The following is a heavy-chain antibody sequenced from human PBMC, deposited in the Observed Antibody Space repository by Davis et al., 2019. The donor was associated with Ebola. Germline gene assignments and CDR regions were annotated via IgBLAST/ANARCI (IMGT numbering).Heavy chain of an antibody. Sequence: GESLKISCVASGTTFSIYDFHWVRQVPGKGLDWVSTIGGSGDGTHYADSVKGRFTISRDNSKNTLYLQMNSLRVEDTAVYYCAQGTIGPFWWGQGTLVTVSS. CDR2: IGGSGDGT. CDR3: AQGTIGPFW. V-gene: IGHV3-23*01. CDR1: GTTFSIYD. J-gene: IGHJ4*02. D-gene: IGHD1/OR15-1a*01.